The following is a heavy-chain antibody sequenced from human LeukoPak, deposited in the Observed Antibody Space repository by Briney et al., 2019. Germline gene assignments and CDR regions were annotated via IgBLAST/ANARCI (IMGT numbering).Heavy chain of an antibody. V-gene: IGHV1-18*01. J-gene: IGHJ5*02. CDR3: ARELTRTTYYDFWSGYHNWFDP. D-gene: IGHD3-3*01. CDR2: ISAYNGNT. CDR1: GYTFTSYG. Sequence: ASVKVSCKASGYTFTSYGISWVRQAPGQGLEWMGWISAYNGNTNYAQKLQGRVTMTTDTSTSTAYMELRSLRSDGTAVYYCARELTRTTYYDFWSGYHNWFDPWGQGTLVTVSS.